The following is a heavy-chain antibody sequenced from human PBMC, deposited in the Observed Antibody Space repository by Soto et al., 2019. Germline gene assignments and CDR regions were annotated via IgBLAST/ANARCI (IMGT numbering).Heavy chain of an antibody. CDR2: IIPIFGTA. J-gene: IGHJ4*02. V-gene: IGHV1-69*12. D-gene: IGHD1-26*01. CDR1: GGTFSSNG. Sequence: QVQLVQSGAEVKKSGSSVKVSCKASGGTFSSNGISWVRQAPGQGLEWMGGIIPIFGTANYDQKFQGRDTITADESKSTAYMELSSLRSEDTAGYYCARDQGGSYSPDYWGQGTLVTVSS. CDR3: ARDQGGSYSPDY.